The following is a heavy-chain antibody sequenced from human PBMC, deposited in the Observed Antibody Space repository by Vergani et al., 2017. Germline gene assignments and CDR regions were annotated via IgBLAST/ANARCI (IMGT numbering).Heavy chain of an antibody. Sequence: QVQLVQSGAEVKKPGSSVKVSCKTSGGTFSSYAISWVRQAPGQGLEWMGGIIPIFGTANYAQKFQGRVTITADESTSTAYMELSSLRSEDTAVYYWAGGGERYYYGAGSNWFDPWGQGTLVTVSS. CDR1: GGTFSSYA. CDR3: AGGGERYYYGAGSNWFDP. CDR2: IIPIFGTA. D-gene: IGHD3-10*01. V-gene: IGHV1-69*01. J-gene: IGHJ5*02.